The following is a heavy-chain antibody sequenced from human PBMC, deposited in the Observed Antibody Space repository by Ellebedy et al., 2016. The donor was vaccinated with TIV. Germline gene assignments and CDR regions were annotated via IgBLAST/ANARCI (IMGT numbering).Heavy chain of an antibody. D-gene: IGHD4-17*01. Sequence: MPGGSLRLPCTVSGASIRGYYWSWFRQSPGRELEWIGYIFSSGSTNYNPSLKSRVTISVDTSKNQFSLKLASVTAADTAVYYCARDFGDDAFDIWGQGILVAVSS. CDR1: GASIRGYY. CDR3: ARDFGDDAFDI. V-gene: IGHV4-59*01. J-gene: IGHJ3*02. CDR2: IFSSGST.